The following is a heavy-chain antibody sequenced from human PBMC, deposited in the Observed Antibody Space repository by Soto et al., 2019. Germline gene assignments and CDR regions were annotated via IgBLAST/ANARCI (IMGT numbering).Heavy chain of an antibody. J-gene: IGHJ4*02. Sequence: ETLSLTCAVYGGSFSGYYWSWIRQPPGKGLEWIGEINHSGSTNYNPSLKSRVTISVDTSKNQFSLKLSSVTAADTAVYYCARGSAGGYSYSNLDYWGQGTLGTVSS. CDR3: ARGSAGGYSYSNLDY. D-gene: IGHD2-21*02. CDR1: GGSFSGYY. V-gene: IGHV4-34*01. CDR2: INHSGST.